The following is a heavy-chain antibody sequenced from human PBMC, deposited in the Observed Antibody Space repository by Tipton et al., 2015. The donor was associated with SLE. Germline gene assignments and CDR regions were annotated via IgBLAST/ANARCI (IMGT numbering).Heavy chain of an antibody. V-gene: IGHV3-53*04. Sequence: GSLRLSCAASGFTVSSNYMSWVRQAPGKGLEWVSVIYSGGSTYYEDSVKGRFTISRHNSKNTLYLQMNSLRAEDTAVYYCARVGGGSSWYGWFDPWGQGTLLTVSS. CDR3: ARVGGGSSWYGWFDP. CDR2: IYSGGST. D-gene: IGHD6-13*01. CDR1: GFTVSSNY. J-gene: IGHJ5*02.